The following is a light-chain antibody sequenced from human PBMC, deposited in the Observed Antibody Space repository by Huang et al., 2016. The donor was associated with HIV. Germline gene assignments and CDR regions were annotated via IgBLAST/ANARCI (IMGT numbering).Light chain of an antibody. CDR1: QDISNS. Sequence: DIQMTQSPFSLSASVGDRVTITCRASQDISNSLAWYQQKPGKAPKLLLYAASRLESGVPSRFGGSGSGTYYTLTISSLQPEDFATYYCQQYYSTPTWTFGQGTKVEIK. J-gene: IGKJ1*01. CDR3: QQYYSTPTWT. CDR2: AAS. V-gene: IGKV1-NL1*01.